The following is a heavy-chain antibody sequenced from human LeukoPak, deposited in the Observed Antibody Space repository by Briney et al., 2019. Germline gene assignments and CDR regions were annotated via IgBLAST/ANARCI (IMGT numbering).Heavy chain of an antibody. D-gene: IGHD1-26*01. J-gene: IGHJ5*02. V-gene: IGHV3-21*01. Sequence: GGSLRLSCAASGFTFSSYSMNWVRQAPGKGLEWVSSISSSSSYIYYADSVKGRFTISRDNAKNSLYLQMNSLRAEDTAVYYCALSESGNWFDPWGQGTLVTVSS. CDR3: ALSESGNWFDP. CDR2: ISSSSSYI. CDR1: GFTFSSYS.